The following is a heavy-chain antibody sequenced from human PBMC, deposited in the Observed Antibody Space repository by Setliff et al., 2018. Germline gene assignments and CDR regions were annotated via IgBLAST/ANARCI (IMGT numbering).Heavy chain of an antibody. CDR1: GGSISSSSYY. CDR3: ATPYYYDSSGYYH. J-gene: IGHJ5*02. D-gene: IGHD3-22*01. V-gene: IGHV4-39*01. CDR2: IYYSGST. Sequence: PSETLSLTCTVSGGSISSSSYYWGWIRQPPGKGLEWIGSIYYSGSTYYNPSLKSRVTISVDTSKNQFSLKLSSVTAADTAVYYCATPYYYDSSGYYHWGRGTLVTVSS.